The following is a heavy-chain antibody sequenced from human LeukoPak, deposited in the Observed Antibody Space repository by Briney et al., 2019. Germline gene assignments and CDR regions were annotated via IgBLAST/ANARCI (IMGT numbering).Heavy chain of an antibody. CDR1: GFTFSDYW. J-gene: IGHJ4*02. Sequence: GGSLRLSCAASGFTFSDYWMNWVCQAPGKGLEWVANIDQDGGGKYYLDFVKGRFTISRDNAKNSLYLQINSLRAEDTAVYYCARGDWAPFDYWGQGSLLTVSS. CDR3: ARGDWAPFDY. CDR2: IDQDGGGK. D-gene: IGHD2-21*02. V-gene: IGHV3-7*04.